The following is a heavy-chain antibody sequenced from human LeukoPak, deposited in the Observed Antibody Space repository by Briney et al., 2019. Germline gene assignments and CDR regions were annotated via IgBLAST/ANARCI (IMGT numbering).Heavy chain of an antibody. V-gene: IGHV3-48*02. J-gene: IGHJ4*02. Sequence: PGGSLRLSCAASGFSFGTYAMSWVRQAPGKGLEWLSHITSGSITTHYADSVKGRFTVSRDNPKNSLYLQMNSLRDEDTAVYYCASGYSSSHYRYYFDYWGQGTLVTVSS. CDR2: ITSGSITT. CDR1: GFSFGTYA. CDR3: ASGYSSSHYRYYFDY. D-gene: IGHD6-13*01.